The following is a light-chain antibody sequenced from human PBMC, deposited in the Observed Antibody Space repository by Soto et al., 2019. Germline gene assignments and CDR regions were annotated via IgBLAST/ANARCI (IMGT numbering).Light chain of an antibody. J-gene: IGKJ1*01. CDR2: ASS. CDR3: QQYYSFPPT. CDR1: QSISSY. Sequence: VIWMTQSPSLISASTGATVTISCRMSQSISSYLAWYQQKPGKAPVLLIYASSTLHSGVPSRFSGSGSGTDFTLTISWLEAEDFATYYCQQYYSFPPTFGQGTKVEIK. V-gene: IGKV1D-8*01.